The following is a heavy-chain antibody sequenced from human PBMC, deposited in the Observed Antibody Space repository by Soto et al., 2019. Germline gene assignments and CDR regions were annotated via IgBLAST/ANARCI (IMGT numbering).Heavy chain of an antibody. CDR3: ARNLRDYYYGMDV. J-gene: IGHJ6*02. CDR2: ISTISGYT. V-gene: IGHV3-11*05. D-gene: IGHD4-17*01. Sequence: QVQLVESGGGLVKPGGSLRLSCAPSEFTFSDYYMSWLRQAPGKGLEWVSYISTISGYTNYADSVKGRFTISRDNAKNSLYLQMNSLRAEDTAVYYCARNLRDYYYGMDVWGHGTTVTVSS. CDR1: EFTFSDYY.